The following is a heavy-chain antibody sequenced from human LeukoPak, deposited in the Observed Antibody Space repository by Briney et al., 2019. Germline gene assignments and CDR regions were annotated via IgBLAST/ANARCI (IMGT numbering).Heavy chain of an antibody. J-gene: IGHJ3*02. V-gene: IGHV4-59*01. Sequence: PSQTLSLTCTVSGGSISSYYWSWIRQPPGKGLEWIGYIYYSGSTNYNPSLKSRVTISVDTSKNQFSLKLSSVTAADTAVYYCARGPVSSQDAFDIWGQGTMVTVSS. CDR1: GGSISSYY. CDR3: ARGPVSSQDAFDI. CDR2: IYYSGST. D-gene: IGHD6-6*01.